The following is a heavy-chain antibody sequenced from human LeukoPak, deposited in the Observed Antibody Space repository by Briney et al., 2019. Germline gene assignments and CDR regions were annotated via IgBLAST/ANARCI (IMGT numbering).Heavy chain of an antibody. Sequence: SSETLSLTCAVYGGSFSGYYWSWIRQPPGKGPEWIGEINHSGSTNYNPSLKSRVTISVDTSKNQFSLKLSSVTAADTAVYYCATHSRRSNWFDPWGQGTLVTVSS. V-gene: IGHV4-34*01. CDR3: ATHSRRSNWFDP. J-gene: IGHJ5*02. CDR1: GGSFSGYY. D-gene: IGHD4-11*01. CDR2: INHSGST.